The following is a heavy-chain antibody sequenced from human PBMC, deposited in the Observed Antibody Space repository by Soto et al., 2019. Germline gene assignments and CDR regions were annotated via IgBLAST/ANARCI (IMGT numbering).Heavy chain of an antibody. Sequence: GSLRLSCAASGFTFSNYWMSWVRQAPGKGLEWVANIKQDGSDKYYVDSVKGRFTISRDNAKNSLYLQMNSLSVEDTAVYYCARNRIGNNRHRKYFQHWGQGTLVTVSS. CDR2: IKQDGSDK. CDR3: ARNRIGNNRHRKYFQH. J-gene: IGHJ1*01. CDR1: GFTFSNYW. V-gene: IGHV3-7*03. D-gene: IGHD1-26*01.